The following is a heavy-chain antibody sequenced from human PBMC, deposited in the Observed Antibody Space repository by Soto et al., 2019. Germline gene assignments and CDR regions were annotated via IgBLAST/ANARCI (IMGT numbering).Heavy chain of an antibody. CDR3: ARRVEAVAGALLFDY. D-gene: IGHD6-19*01. Sequence: QVQLVQSGAEVKKPGASVKVSCKASGYTFTSYYMHWVRQAPGQGLEWMGIINPSGGSTSYAQKFQGRVTMTRDTSTSTVYMELSSLRSEDTAVYYCARRVEAVAGALLFDYWGQGTLVTVSS. V-gene: IGHV1-46*03. CDR2: INPSGGST. CDR1: GYTFTSYY. J-gene: IGHJ4*02.